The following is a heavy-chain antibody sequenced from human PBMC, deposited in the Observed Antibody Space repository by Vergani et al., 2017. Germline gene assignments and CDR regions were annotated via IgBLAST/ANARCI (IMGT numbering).Heavy chain of an antibody. CDR3: ARDGAGTIDFDY. CDR1: GFSFRTFS. CDR2: ISPDGRTT. D-gene: IGHD1-26*01. V-gene: IGHV3-74*03. Sequence: DVDLVESGGGFVQPGGSRRLSCAASGFSFRTFSMFWVRQPPGKGLAWVSKISPDGRTTEYADSVRGRFTISRDNAMNTVHLQMTNVRAEDTAVYFCARDGAGTIDFDYWGPGILVTVSS. J-gene: IGHJ4*02.